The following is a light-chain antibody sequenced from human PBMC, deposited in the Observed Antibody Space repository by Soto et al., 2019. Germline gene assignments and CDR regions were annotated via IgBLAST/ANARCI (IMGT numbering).Light chain of an antibody. V-gene: IGKV2-28*01. CDR2: LGS. Sequence: DIVMTQSPLSLPVTPGEPASISCRSSKSLRHSNGYNYLDWYLQRPGQSPQLLIYLGSNRASGVPDRFSGSGSGTDFTLKISRVEAEDVGVYYCMQALQTPYTFGQGTKLEIK. J-gene: IGKJ2*01. CDR1: KSLRHSNGYNY. CDR3: MQALQTPYT.